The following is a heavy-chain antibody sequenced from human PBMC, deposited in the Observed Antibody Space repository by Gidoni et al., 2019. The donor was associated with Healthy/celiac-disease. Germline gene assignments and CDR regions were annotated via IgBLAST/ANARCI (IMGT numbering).Heavy chain of an antibody. Sequence: EVQLVQSGAEVKKPGESLRISCKGSGYSFTSYWISWVRQMPGKGLEWMGRIDPSDSYSNYSPSFQGHVTISADKSISTAYLQWSSLKASDTAMYYCARHGGYYDSSGYYHEYFQHWGQGTLVTVSS. D-gene: IGHD3-22*01. CDR1: GYSFTSYW. V-gene: IGHV5-10-1*03. CDR2: IDPSDSYS. CDR3: ARHGGYYDSSGYYHEYFQH. J-gene: IGHJ1*01.